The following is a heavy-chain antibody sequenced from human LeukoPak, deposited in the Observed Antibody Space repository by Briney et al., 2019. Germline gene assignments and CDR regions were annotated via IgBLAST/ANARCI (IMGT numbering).Heavy chain of an antibody. V-gene: IGHV3-15*01. CDR2: IKSKTDGGTT. J-gene: IGHJ4*02. Sequence: GGSLRLSCAASGFTFSNAWMSWVRQAPGKGLEWVGRIKSKTDGGTTDYAAPVKGRFTISRDDSKNTLYLQMNSLRAEDTAVYYCAKGMAVAGTLDYWGQGTLVTVSS. CDR3: AKGMAVAGTLDY. D-gene: IGHD6-19*01. CDR1: GFTFSNAW.